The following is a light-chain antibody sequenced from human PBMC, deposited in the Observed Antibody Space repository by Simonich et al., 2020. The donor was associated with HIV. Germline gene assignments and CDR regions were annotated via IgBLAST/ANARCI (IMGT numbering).Light chain of an antibody. CDR1: SRAVGVYNY. CDR3: QSYDSSLSGYVV. Sequence: QSALTQPASVSGSPGQSITISCTGTSRAVGVYNYVSWYQQPPSKAPHLMYCDVSYRPSGVSDRFSGSKSGTSASLAITGLQAEDEADYYCQSYDSSLSGYVVFGGGTKLTVL. J-gene: IGLJ2*01. V-gene: IGLV2-14*03. CDR2: DVS.